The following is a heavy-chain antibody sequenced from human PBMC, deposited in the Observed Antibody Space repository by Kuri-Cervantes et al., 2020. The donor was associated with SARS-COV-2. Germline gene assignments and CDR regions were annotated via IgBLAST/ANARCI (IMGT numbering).Heavy chain of an antibody. J-gene: IGHJ2*01. D-gene: IGHD3-22*01. CDR1: GYTFTSYD. CDR2: MNPNSGNT. V-gene: IGHV1-8*01. CDR3: ARWAYYDSSGYRAVGFDL. Sequence: ASLKVSCKASGYTFTSYDINWVRQATGQGLEWMGWMNPNSGNTGYAQKFQGRVTMTRNTSISTAYMELSSLRSEDTAVYYCARWAYYDSSGYRAVGFDLWGRGTLVTVSS.